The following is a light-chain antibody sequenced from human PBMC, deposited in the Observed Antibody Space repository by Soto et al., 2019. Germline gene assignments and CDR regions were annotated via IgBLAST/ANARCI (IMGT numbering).Light chain of an antibody. CDR3: QQSYRLPLT. CDR1: QRISTF. V-gene: IGKV1-39*01. CDR2: SAS. Sequence: IPMTQSPSSLSAFVGDSVTITCHASQRISTFLNWYHQKPGKAPKLLIYSASYLQSGVPSNFSGSGSGTDFTLSIVTLQPEDFGTYFCQQSYRLPLTFGGGTKVEI. J-gene: IGKJ4*01.